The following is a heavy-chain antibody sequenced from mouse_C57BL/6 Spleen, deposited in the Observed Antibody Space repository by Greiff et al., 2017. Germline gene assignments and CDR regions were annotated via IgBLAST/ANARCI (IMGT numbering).Heavy chain of an antibody. V-gene: IGHV1-52*01. D-gene: IGHD1-1*02. CDR1: GYTFTSYW. J-gene: IGHJ2*01. Sequence: QVQLQQPGAELVRPGSSVKLSCKASGYTFTSYWMHWVKQRPIQGLEWIGNIAPSDSETHYNQKFQAKDTLPVVKSSSTAYMQLSSLTSEDSAVYYCARGDGSRLWNFDYWGQGTTLTVSS. CDR3: ARGDGSRLWNFDY. CDR2: IAPSDSET.